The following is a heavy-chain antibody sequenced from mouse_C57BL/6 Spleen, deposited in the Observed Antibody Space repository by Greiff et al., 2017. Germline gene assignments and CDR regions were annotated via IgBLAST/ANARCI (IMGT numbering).Heavy chain of an antibody. CDR1: GFTFSDYF. Sequence: EVNVVESEGGLVQPGSSMKLSCTASGFTFSDYFMAWVRQVPEKGLEWVANINYDGSSTYYLDSLKSRFIISRDKAKNILYLQMSSLKSEDTASDYCARDGVAPFDYWGQGTTLTVSS. J-gene: IGHJ2*01. CDR3: ARDGVAPFDY. CDR2: INYDGSST. V-gene: IGHV5-16*01. D-gene: IGHD1-1*01.